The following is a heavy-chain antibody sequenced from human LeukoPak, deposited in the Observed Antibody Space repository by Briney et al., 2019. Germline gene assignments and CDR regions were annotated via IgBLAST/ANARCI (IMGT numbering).Heavy chain of an antibody. CDR3: ARGRGIAVA. D-gene: IGHD6-19*01. V-gene: IGHV1-8*03. J-gene: IGHJ4*02. CDR1: LYTFTSYD. Sequence: ASVKASCKPSLYTFTSYDINWVRQATGQRLEWMGWMNPNSGNTGYAQKFQGRVTIPRNTSIGTAYMELSSLRSEDTAVYYCARGRGIAVAWGQGTLVTVSS. CDR2: MNPNSGNT.